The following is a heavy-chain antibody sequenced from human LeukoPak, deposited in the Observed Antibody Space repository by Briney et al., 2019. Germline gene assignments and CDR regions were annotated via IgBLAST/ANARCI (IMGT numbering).Heavy chain of an antibody. Sequence: PSETLSLTCTVSGGSISSYYWSWIRPPPGKGLEWIGYIYYSGSTNYNPSLKSRVTISVDTSKNQFSLKLSSVTAADTAVYYCARAGAAAGPLHYFDYWGQGTLVTVSS. CDR3: ARAGAAAGPLHYFDY. CDR2: IYYSGST. J-gene: IGHJ4*02. CDR1: GGSISSYY. V-gene: IGHV4-59*08. D-gene: IGHD6-13*01.